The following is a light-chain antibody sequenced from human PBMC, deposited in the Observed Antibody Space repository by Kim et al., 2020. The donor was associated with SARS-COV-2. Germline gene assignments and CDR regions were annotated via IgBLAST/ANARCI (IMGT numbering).Light chain of an antibody. CDR1: SGSIASNY. Sequence: KTVTIPCTDSSGSIASNYVQGYQQRPGSAPTTVIYEDNQGPSGCPDRFSGSIDSSSNSASLTISGLKTDDEADYYCQSYDSSNHWVFGGGTKLTVL. V-gene: IGLV6-57*02. CDR3: QSYDSSNHWV. CDR2: EDN. J-gene: IGLJ3*02.